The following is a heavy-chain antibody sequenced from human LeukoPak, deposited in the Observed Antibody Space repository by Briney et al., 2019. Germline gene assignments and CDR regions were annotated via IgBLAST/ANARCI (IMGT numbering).Heavy chain of an antibody. CDR1: GFTFTTYW. Sequence: GGSLRLSCAASGFTFTTYWMSWVRQPSGKGLEWVANIKQDGTEKYYVDSVKGRFTISRDNAKNSLYLQMNSLRVEDTAIYYCAKVAHYYYGSGSYYFVEHWGQGTPVTASS. CDR3: AKVAHYYYGSGSYYFVEH. V-gene: IGHV3-7*01. CDR2: IKQDGTEK. J-gene: IGHJ1*01. D-gene: IGHD3-10*01.